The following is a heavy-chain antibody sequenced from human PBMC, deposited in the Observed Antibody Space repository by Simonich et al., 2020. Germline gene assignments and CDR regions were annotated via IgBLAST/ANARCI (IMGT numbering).Heavy chain of an antibody. CDR1: GGSFSGYY. J-gene: IGHJ5*02. Sequence: QVQLQQWGAGLLKPSETLSLTCAVYGGSFSGYYWSWTRQPPGKGLGWIGENNNRGIHNYHPSLKGRVTISVDTSKNQFSLKLSSVTAADTAVYYCARCGLVNYDILTGYHNWFDPWGQGTLVTVSS. CDR2: NNNRGIH. D-gene: IGHD3-9*01. CDR3: ARCGLVNYDILTGYHNWFDP. V-gene: IGHV4-34*01.